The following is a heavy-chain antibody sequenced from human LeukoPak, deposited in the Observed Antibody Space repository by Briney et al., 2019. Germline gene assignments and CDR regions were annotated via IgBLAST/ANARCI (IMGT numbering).Heavy chain of an antibody. CDR3: ARDISHD. CDR2: ISYDGSNK. J-gene: IGHJ4*02. D-gene: IGHD3-9*01. V-gene: IGHV3-30-3*01. CDR1: GFTFSTFA. Sequence: GGSLRLSCAASGFTFSTFAMHWVRQAPGKGLEWVAFISYDGSNKYYADSVKGRFTISRDNSKNTLYLQMKSLSTEDTAVYYCARDISHDWGQGTLVTVSS.